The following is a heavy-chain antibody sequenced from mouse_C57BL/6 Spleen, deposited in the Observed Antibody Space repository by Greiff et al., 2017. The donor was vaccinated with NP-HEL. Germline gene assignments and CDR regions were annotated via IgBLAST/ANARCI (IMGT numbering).Heavy chain of an antibody. V-gene: IGHV1-61*01. CDR2: IYPSDSET. J-gene: IGHJ2*01. CDR3: ARFGYGNLDY. CDR1: FYTFPLSF. Sequence: QVQLQQPGAELVRPGSSVKLSFNSSFYTFPLSFLDFVKQRPGQGLELICNIYPSDSETHYNQKFKDKATLTVDKSSSTAYMQLSSLTSEDSAVYYCARFGYGNLDYWGQGTTLTVSS. D-gene: IGHD2-1*01.